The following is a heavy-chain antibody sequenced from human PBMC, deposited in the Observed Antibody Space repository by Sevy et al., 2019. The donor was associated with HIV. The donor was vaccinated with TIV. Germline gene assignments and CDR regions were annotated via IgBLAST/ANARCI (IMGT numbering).Heavy chain of an antibody. CDR2: IRSKANSYAT. CDR1: GFTFSGSA. V-gene: IGHV3-73*01. Sequence: GGSLRLSCAASGFTFSGSAMHWVRQASGKGLEWVGRIRSKANSYATAYAASAKGRFTISRDDSKNTAYLQMNSLKTEDTAGYYCSFRGYCSGGSCDPDMDSWGQGTLATV. CDR3: SFRGYCSGGSCDPDMDS. D-gene: IGHD2-15*01. J-gene: IGHJ4*02.